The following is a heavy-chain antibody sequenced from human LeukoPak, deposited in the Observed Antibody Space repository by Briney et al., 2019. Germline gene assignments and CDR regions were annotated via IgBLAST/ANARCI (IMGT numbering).Heavy chain of an antibody. CDR1: GFTFSSYG. V-gene: IGHV3-30*18. D-gene: IGHD1/OR15-1a*01. Sequence: PGGSLRLSCAASGFTFSSYGMHWVRQAPGKGLEWVAVISYDGSNKYYADSVKGRFTISRDNSKNTLYLQMNSLRAEDTAVYYCAKDKESMEHGPLWSPFDYWGQGTLVTVSS. CDR3: AKDKESMEHGPLWSPFDY. CDR2: ISYDGSNK. J-gene: IGHJ4*02.